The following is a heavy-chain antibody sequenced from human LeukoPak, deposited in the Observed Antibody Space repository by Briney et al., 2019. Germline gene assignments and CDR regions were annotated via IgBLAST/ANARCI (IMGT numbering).Heavy chain of an antibody. Sequence: GGTLRLSCAASGFTFSSYAMHWVRLSPGKGLEYVSGISSNGGTTSYADSVQGRFTISRDNSKNTLYLQMGSLRGEDMAVYYCAKVGSGWPGYYFDYWGQGTLVTVSS. CDR3: AKVGSGWPGYYFDY. CDR2: ISSNGGTT. CDR1: GFTFSSYA. D-gene: IGHD6-19*01. J-gene: IGHJ4*02. V-gene: IGHV3-64*02.